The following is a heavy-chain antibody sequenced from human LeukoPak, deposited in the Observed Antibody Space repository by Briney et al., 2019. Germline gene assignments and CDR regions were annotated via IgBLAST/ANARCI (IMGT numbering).Heavy chain of an antibody. D-gene: IGHD6-13*01. Sequence: GGSLRLSCAASGFTFSSYAMHWVRQAPGKGLEWVAVISYDGSNKYYADSVKGRFTISRDNSKNTLYLQMNSLRAEGTAVYYCARDFGPSIAAAAGQVFRYYYGMDVWGQGTTVTVSS. CDR3: ARDFGPSIAAAAGQVFRYYYGMDV. CDR2: ISYDGSNK. J-gene: IGHJ6*02. V-gene: IGHV3-30*04. CDR1: GFTFSSYA.